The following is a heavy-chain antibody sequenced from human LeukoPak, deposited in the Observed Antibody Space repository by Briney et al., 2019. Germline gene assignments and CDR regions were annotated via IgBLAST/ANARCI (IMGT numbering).Heavy chain of an antibody. Sequence: PGGSLRLSCAASGFTFSNYDMHWVRQAPGKGLEWVAFIRYDGSTKYYADSVKGRFTISRDDAWNSLNLQMNSLRAEDTAEYYCARAMAGPAGEYYLDYWGRGTLVTVSS. CDR2: IRYDGSTK. V-gene: IGHV3-30*02. J-gene: IGHJ4*02. CDR3: ARAMAGPAGEYYLDY. CDR1: GFTFSNYD. D-gene: IGHD2/OR15-2a*01.